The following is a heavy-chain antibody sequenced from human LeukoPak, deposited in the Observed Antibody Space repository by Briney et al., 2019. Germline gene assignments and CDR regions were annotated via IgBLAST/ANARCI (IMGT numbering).Heavy chain of an antibody. Sequence: SETLSLTCTVSGGSISSSGYYWGWIRQPPGKGLEWIGSICYSGSTYYNPSLKSRVTISVDTSKNQFSLKLSSVTAADTAVYYCARSMVRGVIGVWFDPWGQGTLVTVSS. V-gene: IGHV4-39*01. D-gene: IGHD3-10*01. CDR2: ICYSGST. J-gene: IGHJ5*02. CDR3: ARSMVRGVIGVWFDP. CDR1: GGSISSSGYY.